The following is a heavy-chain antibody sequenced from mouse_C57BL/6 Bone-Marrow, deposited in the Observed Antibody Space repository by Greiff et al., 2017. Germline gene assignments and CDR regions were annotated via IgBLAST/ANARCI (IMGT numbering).Heavy chain of an antibody. D-gene: IGHD4-1*02. CDR2: ISYDGSN. CDR3: ARALNWDLYFDY. CDR1: GYSITSGYY. Sequence: EVKLVESGPGLVKPSQSLSLTCSVTGYSITSGYYWNWIRQFPGNKLEWMGYISYDGSNNYNPSLKNRISITRDTSKNQFFLKLNSVTTEDTATYYCARALNWDLYFDYWGQGTTLTVSS. J-gene: IGHJ2*01. V-gene: IGHV3-6*01.